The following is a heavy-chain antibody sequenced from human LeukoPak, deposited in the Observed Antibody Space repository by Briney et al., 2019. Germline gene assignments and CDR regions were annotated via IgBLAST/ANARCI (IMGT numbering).Heavy chain of an antibody. J-gene: IGHJ4*02. V-gene: IGHV4-34*01. CDR3: AREPAYYYESSGFYYGAYYFDY. D-gene: IGHD3-22*01. Sequence: SETLSLTCVVYGESFSGYYWNWFRQPPGKGLEWIGEINHSGTTNYTPSLKRRVTISLDTSQNQFSLKLSSVTAADTAVYYCAREPAYYYESSGFYYGAYYFDYCGQGTLVTVSS. CDR1: GESFSGYY. CDR2: INHSGTT.